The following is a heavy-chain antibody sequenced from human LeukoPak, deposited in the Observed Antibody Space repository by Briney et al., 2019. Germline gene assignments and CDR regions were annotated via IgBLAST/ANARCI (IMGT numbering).Heavy chain of an antibody. V-gene: IGHV4-59*01. CDR2: IYYSGST. J-gene: IGHJ5*02. CDR1: GGSISSYY. Sequence: SETLSLTCTVSGGSISSYYWSWIRQPPGKGLEWIGYIYYSGSTNYNPSLKSRVTISVDTSKNQFSLKLSSVTAADTAVYYCARVVQDILTGYYDGGWFDPWGQGTLVTVSS. D-gene: IGHD3-9*01. CDR3: ARVVQDILTGYYDGGWFDP.